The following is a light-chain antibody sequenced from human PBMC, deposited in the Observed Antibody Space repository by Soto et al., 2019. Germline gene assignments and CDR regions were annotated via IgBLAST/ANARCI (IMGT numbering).Light chain of an antibody. CDR3: HQSFSNPFT. Sequence: DIQMTQSPSSLSASVGDRVTITCRASQTVANYLNWYQQTPGKAPKLLISRASILNNGVPSRFSGSGSGTDFTLTISRLQPEDFVSYYCHQSFSNPFTFGQGTKLDI. J-gene: IGKJ2*01. V-gene: IGKV1-39*01. CDR2: RAS. CDR1: QTVANY.